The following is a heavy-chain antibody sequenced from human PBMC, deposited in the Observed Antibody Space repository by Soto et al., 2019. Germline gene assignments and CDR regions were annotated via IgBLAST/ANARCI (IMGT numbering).Heavy chain of an antibody. D-gene: IGHD2-2*01. Sequence: PGGSLRLSCAASGFTFDDYAMHWVRQAPGKGLEWVSGISWNSGSIGYADSVKGRFTISRDNAKNSLYLQMNSLRAEDTALYYCAKDMRKCSSTSCHGTRYYFDYWGQGTLVTVSS. CDR1: GFTFDDYA. CDR2: ISWNSGSI. V-gene: IGHV3-9*01. J-gene: IGHJ4*02. CDR3: AKDMRKCSSTSCHGTRYYFDY.